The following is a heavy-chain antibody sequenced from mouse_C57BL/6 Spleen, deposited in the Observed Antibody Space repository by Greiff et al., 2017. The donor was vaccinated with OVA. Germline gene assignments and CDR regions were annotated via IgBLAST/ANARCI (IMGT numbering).Heavy chain of an antibody. J-gene: IGHJ4*01. CDR2: ISSGGDYI. CDR1: GFTFSSYA. Sequence: EVKLVESGEGLVKPGGSLKLSCAASGFTFSSYAMSWVRQTPEKRLEWVAYISSGGDYIYYADTVKGRFTISRDNARNTLYLQMSSLKSEDTAMYYCTRDIDYGRDYAMDYWGQGTSVTVSS. D-gene: IGHD2-4*01. V-gene: IGHV5-9-1*02. CDR3: TRDIDYGRDYAMDY.